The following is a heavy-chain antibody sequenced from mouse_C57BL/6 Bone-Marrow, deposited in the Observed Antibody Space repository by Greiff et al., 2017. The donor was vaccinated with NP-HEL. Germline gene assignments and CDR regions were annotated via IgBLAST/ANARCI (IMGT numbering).Heavy chain of an antibody. CDR3: AIWLLRGYFDV. J-gene: IGHJ1*03. V-gene: IGHV5-12*01. D-gene: IGHD2-3*01. CDR2: IRNGGGST. CDR1: GFTFSDYY. Sequence: EVQGVESGGGLVQPGGSLKLSCAASGFTFSDYYMYWVRQTPETRLEWVAYIRNGGGSTYYPDTVKGRFTISRDYAKNTLYLQMSRLKSEDTAMYYCAIWLLRGYFDVWGTGTTVTVSS.